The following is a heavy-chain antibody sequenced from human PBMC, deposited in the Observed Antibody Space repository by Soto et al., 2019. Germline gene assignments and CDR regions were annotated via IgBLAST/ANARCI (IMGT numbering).Heavy chain of an antibody. Sequence: GPSLRLSCAASGFTFSSYRMNLDRQAPGKGLECVSSISSSSSYIYYADSVKGRFTISRDNAKNSLYLQMNSLRAEDTAVYYCASFSSSIAARPVDYWGQAILVTVSS. D-gene: IGHD6-6*01. V-gene: IGHV3-21*01. CDR1: GFTFSSYR. CDR3: ASFSSSIAARPVDY. J-gene: IGHJ4*02. CDR2: ISSSSSYI.